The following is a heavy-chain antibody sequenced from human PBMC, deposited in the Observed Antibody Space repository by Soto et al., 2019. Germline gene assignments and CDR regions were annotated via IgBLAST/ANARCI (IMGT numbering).Heavy chain of an antibody. CDR2: ISGSGGST. V-gene: IGHV3-23*01. J-gene: IGHJ6*03. Sequence: DVQLLESGGGLVQPGGALRLSCAASGFTFSSYAMSWVRQAPGKGLVWVTAISGSGGSTYYADSVKGRFTITRDNSKNTLYLQMNSLRAEDTAVYYCASSSTSYYYYMDVWGKGTTVTVSS. CDR3: ASSSTSYYYYMDV. D-gene: IGHD2-2*01. CDR1: GFTFSSYA.